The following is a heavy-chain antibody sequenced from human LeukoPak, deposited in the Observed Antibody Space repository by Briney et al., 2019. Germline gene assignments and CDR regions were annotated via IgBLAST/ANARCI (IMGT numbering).Heavy chain of an antibody. CDR3: ANIAAFDY. J-gene: IGHJ4*02. Sequence: PSETLSLTCAVYGGSFSGYYWSWVRQPPGKGLEWIGEINHSGSTNHNPSLKSRVTISVDTSKNQFSLKLSSVTAADTAVYYCANIAAFDYWGQGTLVTVSS. D-gene: IGHD6-6*01. V-gene: IGHV4-34*01. CDR2: INHSGST. CDR1: GGSFSGYY.